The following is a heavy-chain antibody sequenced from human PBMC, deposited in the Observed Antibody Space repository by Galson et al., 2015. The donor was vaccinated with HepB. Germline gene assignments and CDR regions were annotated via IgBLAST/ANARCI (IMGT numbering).Heavy chain of an antibody. CDR1: GFTFSSYS. V-gene: IGHV3-21*01. D-gene: IGHD2-15*01. J-gene: IGHJ6*02. CDR2: ISSSSSYI. Sequence: SLRLSCAASGFTFSSYSMNWVRQAPGQGLEWVPSISSSSSYIYYADSVKGRFTISRDNAKNSLYLQMNSLRAEDTAVYYCARDHCSGGSCYVVYYYGMDVWGQGTTVTVSS. CDR3: ARDHCSGGSCYVVYYYGMDV.